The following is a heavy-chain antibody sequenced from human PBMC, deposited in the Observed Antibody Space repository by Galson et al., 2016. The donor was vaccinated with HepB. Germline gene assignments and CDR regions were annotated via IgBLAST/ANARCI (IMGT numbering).Heavy chain of an antibody. D-gene: IGHD3-10*01. J-gene: IGHJ4*02. CDR3: ARDPAFGALDY. CDR2: ISGSGDST. Sequence: SLRLSCAASGFTFTTYAMSWVRQPPGKGLEWVSAISGSGDSTYYADSVKGRFTISRDNSKDTLYLQMNSLRVEDTAVYYCARDPAFGALDYWGQGALVTVSS. V-gene: IGHV3-23*01. CDR1: GFTFTTYA.